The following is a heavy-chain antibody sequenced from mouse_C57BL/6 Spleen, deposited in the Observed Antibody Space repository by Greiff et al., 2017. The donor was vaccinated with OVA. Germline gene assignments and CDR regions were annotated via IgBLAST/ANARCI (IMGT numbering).Heavy chain of an antibody. CDR1: GYTFTDYY. CDR3: ARPFTTVGYFDY. D-gene: IGHD1-1*01. Sequence: EVQLQQSGPVLVKPGASVKMSCKASGYTFTDYYMNWVKQSHGKSLEWIGVINPYNGGTSYNQKFKGKATLTVDKSSSTAYMALNSLTSEDSAVYDCARPFTTVGYFDYWGQGTTLTVSS. CDR2: INPYNGGT. J-gene: IGHJ2*01. V-gene: IGHV1-19*01.